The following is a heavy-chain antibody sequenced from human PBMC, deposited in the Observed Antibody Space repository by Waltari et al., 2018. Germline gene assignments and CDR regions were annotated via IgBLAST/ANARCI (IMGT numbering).Heavy chain of an antibody. CDR1: GYSISSGYY. CDR2: IYHSGST. D-gene: IGHD6-13*01. CDR3: ASDIAAAGTNLDY. J-gene: IGHJ4*02. V-gene: IGHV4-38-2*01. Sequence: QVQLQESGPGLVKPSETLSLTCAVSGYSISSGYYWGWIRQPPGKGLEWIGSIYHSGSTYYNPSRKSRVTISVDTSKNQFSLKLSSVTAADTAVYYCASDIAAAGTNLDYWGQGTLVTVSS.